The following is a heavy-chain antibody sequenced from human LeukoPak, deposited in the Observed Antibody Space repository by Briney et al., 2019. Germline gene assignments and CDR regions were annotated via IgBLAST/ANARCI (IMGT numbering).Heavy chain of an antibody. CDR3: ARDFYYCDSSGCPDY. CDR2: IWYYGSKN. J-gene: IGHJ4*02. D-gene: IGHD3-22*01. V-gene: IGHV3-33*01. Sequence: GRSLTLSCVASGFPFSSYGMHWVCQAPPKGLEWVAVIWYYGSKNYYEDSVQGRFTISRDNSKNTLYLQMNSLRADDTAVYYCARDFYYCDSSGCPDYWGQGTLVTVSS. CDR1: GFPFSSYG.